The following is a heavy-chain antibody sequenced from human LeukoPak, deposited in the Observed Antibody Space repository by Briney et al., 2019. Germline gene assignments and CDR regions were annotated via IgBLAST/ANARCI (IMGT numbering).Heavy chain of an antibody. CDR1: GGSISSAGYY. D-gene: IGHD2-15*01. V-gene: IGHV4-31*03. J-gene: IGHJ6*02. Sequence: SETLSLTCTVSGGSISSAGYYWSWIRQHPGKGLEGSGYINYSGSTYYNPSPKRRVTITVDTSKNQFSLKLRYVTAADTAAYYCARDRVVAPARYYYYGMDVWGQGTTVTVSS. CDR2: INYSGST. CDR3: ARDRVVAPARYYYYGMDV.